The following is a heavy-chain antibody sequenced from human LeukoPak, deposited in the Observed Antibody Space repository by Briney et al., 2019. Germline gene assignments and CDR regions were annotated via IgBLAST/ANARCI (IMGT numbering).Heavy chain of an antibody. CDR2: ISSSSSYI. D-gene: IGHD2-2*01. CDR1: GFTFSSYS. V-gene: IGHV3-21*01. Sequence: GGSLRLSCAASGFTFSSYSMNWVRQAPGKGLEWVSSISSSSSYICYADSVKGRFTISRDNAKNSLYLQMNSLRAEDTAVYYCARDWDCSSTSCYHDYWGQGTLVTVSS. J-gene: IGHJ4*02. CDR3: ARDWDCSSTSCYHDY.